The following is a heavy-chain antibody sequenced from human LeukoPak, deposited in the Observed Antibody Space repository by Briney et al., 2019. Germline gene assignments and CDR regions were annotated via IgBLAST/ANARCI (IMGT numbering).Heavy chain of an antibody. J-gene: IGHJ4*02. V-gene: IGHV3-23*01. D-gene: IGHD3-9*01. CDR2: ITGSGGTT. CDR1: GFTFSSYA. Sequence: PGGSLRLSCAASGFTFSSYAMGWVRQAPGKGLEWVSTITGSGGTTFYADSVKGRFTISRDNSKRTLYLQMNSLRAEDTAVYYCAKHDDIFSGLSYWGQGTLVTASS. CDR3: AKHDDIFSGLSY.